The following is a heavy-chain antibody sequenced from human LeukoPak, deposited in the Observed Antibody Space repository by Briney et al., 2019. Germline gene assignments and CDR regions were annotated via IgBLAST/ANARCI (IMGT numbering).Heavy chain of an antibody. D-gene: IGHD1-7*01. CDR2: IYSGGST. J-gene: IGHJ1*01. CDR1: GFTVSSNY. CDR3: ASYNWNLYFQH. Sequence: GGSLRLSRAASGFTVSSNYMSWVRQAPGKGLEWVSVIYSGGSTYYADSVKGRFTISRDNSKNTLYLQMNSLRAEDTAVYYCASYNWNLYFQHWGQGTLVTVSS. V-gene: IGHV3-53*01.